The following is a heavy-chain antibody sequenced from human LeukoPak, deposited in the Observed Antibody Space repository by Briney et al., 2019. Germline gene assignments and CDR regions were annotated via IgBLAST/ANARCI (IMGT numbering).Heavy chain of an antibody. D-gene: IGHD2-2*01. Sequence: PSETLSLTCPVPGFSISSGYYWGLNRPPPGKGPEWIGGIYHSGSTYYNPPLKSRVAISVDTSKNQFSLKLSSVTATDTAVYYCARADIVVVPAAFFDYWGQGTLVTVSS. CDR2: IYHSGST. J-gene: IGHJ4*02. CDR3: ARADIVVVPAAFFDY. V-gene: IGHV4-38-2*02. CDR1: GFSISSGYY.